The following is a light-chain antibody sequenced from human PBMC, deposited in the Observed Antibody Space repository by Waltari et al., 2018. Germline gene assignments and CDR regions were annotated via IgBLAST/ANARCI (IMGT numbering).Light chain of an antibody. CDR1: TSDVGAYDY. V-gene: IGLV2-14*03. J-gene: IGLJ2*01. CDR2: DVK. Sequence: QSALTQPASVSGSPGQSITISCTGTTSDVGAYDYASWYQQHPGKAPKLMIYDVKSRPSGVSARFSGSKSGNTASLTISGLQTEDEADYYCSSSTTTTLIFGGGTKLTVL. CDR3: SSSTTTTLI.